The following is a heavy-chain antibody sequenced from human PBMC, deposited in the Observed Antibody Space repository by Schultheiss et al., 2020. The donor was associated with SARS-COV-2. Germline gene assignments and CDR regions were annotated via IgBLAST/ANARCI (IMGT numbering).Heavy chain of an antibody. V-gene: IGHV3-33*08. CDR3: ARDSALHGDLYYFDY. CDR2: IWYDGSNK. D-gene: IGHD4-17*01. J-gene: IGHJ4*02. Sequence: GGSLRLSCAASGFTFSSYAMSWVRQAPGKGLEWVAVIWYDGSNKYYADSVKGRFTISRDNSKNSLYLQMNSLRDEDTVVYYCARDSALHGDLYYFDYWGQGTLVTVSS. CDR1: GFTFSSYA.